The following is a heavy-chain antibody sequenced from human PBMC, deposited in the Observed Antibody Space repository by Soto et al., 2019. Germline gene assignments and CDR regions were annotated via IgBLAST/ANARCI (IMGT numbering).Heavy chain of an antibody. CDR3: ARGSSGYDLGDY. V-gene: IGHV4-59*01. Sequence: PSETLSLTCLVSGGSIGSYYWSWVRQPPGKRLEWIGYVHYSASTNYNPSLKSRVTISVDTSKNQFSLKLSSVTAADTAVYYCARGSSGYDLGDYWGQGILVTVSS. J-gene: IGHJ4*02. D-gene: IGHD5-12*01. CDR2: VHYSAST. CDR1: GGSIGSYY.